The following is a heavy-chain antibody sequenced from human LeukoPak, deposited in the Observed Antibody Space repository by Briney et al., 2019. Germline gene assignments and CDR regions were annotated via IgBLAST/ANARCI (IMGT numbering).Heavy chain of an antibody. V-gene: IGHV3-7*04. J-gene: IGHJ4*02. CDR2: VKGDGGEK. CDR1: GFTFSSYW. Sequence: GGSLRLSCAASGFTFSSYWMSWVRQAPGKGLEWVANVKGDGGEKSYVDAVKGRFAISRDNAKSSLYLHMNSVRADDTAVYFCARETVYGSRSYHPYWGQGTLVTVSS. D-gene: IGHD3-10*01. CDR3: ARETVYGSRSYHPY.